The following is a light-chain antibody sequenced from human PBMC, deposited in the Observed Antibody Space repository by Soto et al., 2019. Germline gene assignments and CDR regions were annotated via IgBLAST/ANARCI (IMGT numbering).Light chain of an antibody. CDR2: DVS. CDR1: GDDPSHYTF. Sequence: QSVLTQPASVSGSPGQSITISCSGTGDDPSHYTFVSWYQQRPGKAPRLLIFDVSNRPSGVSNRFSGSKSGNTASLTISGLQAQDEADYFCYSYTTDEFPMFGGGTK. CDR3: YSYTTDEFPM. V-gene: IGLV2-14*03. J-gene: IGLJ3*02.